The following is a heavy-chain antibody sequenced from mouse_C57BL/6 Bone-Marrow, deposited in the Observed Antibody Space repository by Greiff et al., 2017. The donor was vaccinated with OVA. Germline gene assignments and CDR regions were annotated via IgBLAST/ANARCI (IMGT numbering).Heavy chain of an antibody. D-gene: IGHD2-1*01. J-gene: IGHJ4*01. CDR2: IRSKSNNYAT. CDR1: GFSFNTYA. CDR3: VSSLPHAMDY. V-gene: IGHV10-1*01. Sequence: EVHLVESGGGLVQPKGSLKLSCAASGFSFNTYAMNWVRQAPGKGLEWVARIRSKSNNYATYYADSVKDRFTISRDDSESMLYLQMNNLKTEDTAMYYCVSSLPHAMDYWGQGTSVTVSS.